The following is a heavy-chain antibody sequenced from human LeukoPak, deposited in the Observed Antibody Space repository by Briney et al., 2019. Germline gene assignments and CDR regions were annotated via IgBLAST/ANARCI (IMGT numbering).Heavy chain of an antibody. Sequence: ASVKASCKASGYTFSGYYLHWVRQAPGQGLEWMGCINPNSGGTSYVQKFQGRVTMTRDTSINTAYMELTRLRSDDTAVYYCARANGYSSDLDAFDIWGQGTMVTVSS. J-gene: IGHJ3*02. CDR1: GYTFSGYY. D-gene: IGHD6-19*01. V-gene: IGHV1-2*02. CDR2: INPNSGGT. CDR3: ARANGYSSDLDAFDI.